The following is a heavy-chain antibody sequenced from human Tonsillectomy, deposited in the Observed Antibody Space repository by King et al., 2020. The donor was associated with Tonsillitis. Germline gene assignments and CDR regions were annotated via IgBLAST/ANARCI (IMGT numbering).Heavy chain of an antibody. J-gene: IGHJ2*01. V-gene: IGHV4-59*01. Sequence: VQLQESGPGLVKPAETLSLICTVSGDSFTDYYWTWIRQPPGKGLEWIGYVFHTGSTRYTPSLDSRVTMSLDTSKRQVSLKLISVTAADTAVYYCARVALGDTTGWYFDLWGRGALVTVS. CDR2: VFHTGST. D-gene: IGHD1-26*01. CDR3: ARVALGDTTGWYFDL. CDR1: GDSFTDYY.